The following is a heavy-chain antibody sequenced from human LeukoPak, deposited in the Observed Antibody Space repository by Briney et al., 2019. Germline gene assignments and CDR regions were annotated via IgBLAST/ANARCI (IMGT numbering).Heavy chain of an antibody. Sequence: SETLSLTCTVSGYSISSGYYWGWIRQPPGKGLEWIGSIYHSGRTFYNPSLKSRVTISVDTSKNQFSLKVRSVTAADTAVYYCARERDFYDSSGSPSYWGQGTLVIVSS. CDR3: ARERDFYDSSGSPSY. V-gene: IGHV4-38-2*02. CDR1: GYSISSGYY. CDR2: IYHSGRT. D-gene: IGHD3-22*01. J-gene: IGHJ4*02.